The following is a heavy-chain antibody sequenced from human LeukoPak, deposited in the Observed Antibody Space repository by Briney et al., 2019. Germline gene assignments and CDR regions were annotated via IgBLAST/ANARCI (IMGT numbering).Heavy chain of an antibody. D-gene: IGHD1-26*01. V-gene: IGHV3-48*02. CDR1: GFTLSNDG. Sequence: GGSLRLSCAASGFTLSNDGMDWVRQAPGKGLEWVSYISSSSSTINYADSVKGRFTIFRYSAKNSLYLQMNSLREEDTAVYYCARGGASRPDYWGQGTLVTVSS. CDR3: ARGGASRPDY. CDR2: ISSSSSTI. J-gene: IGHJ4*02.